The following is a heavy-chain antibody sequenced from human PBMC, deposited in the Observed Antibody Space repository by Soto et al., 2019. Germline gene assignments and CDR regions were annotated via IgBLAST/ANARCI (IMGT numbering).Heavy chain of an antibody. CDR3: ARDPTSTVVTPWYFDY. D-gene: IGHD4-17*01. V-gene: IGHV3-30-3*01. Sequence: QVQLVESGGGVVQPGRSLRLSCAASGFTFSSYAMHWVRQAPGKGLEWVAVISYDGSNKYYADSVKGRFTISRDNSKNXLYLQMNSLRAEDTAVYYCARDPTSTVVTPWYFDYWGQGTLVTVSS. J-gene: IGHJ4*02. CDR1: GFTFSSYA. CDR2: ISYDGSNK.